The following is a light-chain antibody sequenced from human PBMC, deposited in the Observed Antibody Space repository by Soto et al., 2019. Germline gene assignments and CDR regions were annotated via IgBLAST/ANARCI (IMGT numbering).Light chain of an antibody. J-gene: IGKJ1*01. Sequence: EIVMTQSPATLSVSPGERATLSCRASQSVSINFAWYQQKPGQAPRLLIYGASTRATGIPGRFSGSGSGTEFTLTISSLQSEDFAVYYCQQYKNWPKTFGQGTKVEIK. CDR1: QSVSIN. CDR2: GAS. CDR3: QQYKNWPKT. V-gene: IGKV3-15*01.